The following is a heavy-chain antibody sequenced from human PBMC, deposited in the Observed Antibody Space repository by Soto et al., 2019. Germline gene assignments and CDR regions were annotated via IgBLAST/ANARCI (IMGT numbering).Heavy chain of an antibody. CDR1: GGSMSSCAYS. J-gene: IGHJ1*01. CDR2: IYHSGST. D-gene: IGHD2-15*01. CDR3: ARCGPEGCTGGCQH. Sequence: PSETLSLTCAVSGGSMSSCAYSWSWIRQPPGKGLEWIGYIYHSGSTYYNPSLKSRVTISVDRSKNQFSLKLSSVTAADTAVYYCARCGPEGCTGGCQHWGQGTLVTVSS. V-gene: IGHV4-30-2*01.